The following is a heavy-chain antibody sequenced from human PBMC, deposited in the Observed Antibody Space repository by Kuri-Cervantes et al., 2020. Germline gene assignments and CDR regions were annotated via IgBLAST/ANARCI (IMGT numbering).Heavy chain of an antibody. D-gene: IGHD6-19*01. CDR3: AKVIAVAGPLDY. CDR2: ISGSGGST. CDR1: GFTFSSYG. V-gene: IGHV3-23*01. J-gene: IGHJ4*02. Sequence: GGSLRLSCAASGFTFSSYGMYWVRQAPGKGLEWVSAISGSGGSTYYADSVKGRFTISRDNSKNTLYLQMNSLRAEDTAVYYCAKVIAVAGPLDYWGQGTLVTVSS.